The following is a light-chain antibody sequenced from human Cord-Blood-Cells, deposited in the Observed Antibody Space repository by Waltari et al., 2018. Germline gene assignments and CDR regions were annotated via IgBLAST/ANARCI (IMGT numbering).Light chain of an antibody. J-gene: IGKJ5*01. Sequence: DLQMTQSPSSMSASVRARVTITCRARKSISRYLNWYQQNPENAPTLLIYAASILQSGVPSRFSGSGSGTDFTLTISSLQPEDFATYYCQQSYSTPTFGQVTRLEIK. CDR2: AAS. V-gene: IGKV1-39*01. CDR3: QQSYSTPT. CDR1: KSISRY.